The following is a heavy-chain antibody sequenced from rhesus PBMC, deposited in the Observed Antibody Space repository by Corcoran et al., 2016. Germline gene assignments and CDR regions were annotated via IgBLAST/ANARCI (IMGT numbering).Heavy chain of an antibody. Sequence: QVTLKESGPALVKPTPTLTLTCTFSGFSISTTVTGVGWIRPPPGKALEWLASIYWNDSKYYSTSLKSRLTISKDTSKNQVVLTMTNMDPVDTATYYCARVRGGQFDYWGQGVLVTVSS. CDR1: GFSISTTVTG. CDR2: IYWNDSK. J-gene: IGHJ4*01. CDR3: ARVRGGQFDY. D-gene: IGHD5-42*01. V-gene: IGHV2-95*01.